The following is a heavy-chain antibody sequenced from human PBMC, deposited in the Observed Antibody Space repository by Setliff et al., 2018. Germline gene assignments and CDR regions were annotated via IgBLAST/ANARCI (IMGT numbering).Heavy chain of an antibody. CDR2: INHSGST. V-gene: IGHV4-38-2*01. CDR3: ARVRRVVIAYYYYMDV. Sequence: SETLSLTCAVSGYSISSGYYWGWIRQPPGKGLEWIGEINHSGSTNYNPSLKSRVTISVDTSKNQFSLKLSSVTAADTAVYYCARVRRVVIAYYYYMDVWGKGTTVTVSS. CDR1: GYSISSGYY. D-gene: IGHD2-21*01. J-gene: IGHJ6*03.